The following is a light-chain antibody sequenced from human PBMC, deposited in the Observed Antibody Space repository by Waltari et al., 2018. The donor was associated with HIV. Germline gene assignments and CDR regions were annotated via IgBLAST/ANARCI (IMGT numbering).Light chain of an antibody. J-gene: IGLJ1*01. CDR2: EVS. V-gene: IGLV2-8*01. CDR3: NSYVGSNNYI. CDR1: SSDVAGYNS. Sequence: QSALTQPPSASGSPGQSVTISCTGTSSDVAGYNSVSWYPHHTGRAPKVMIYEVSKRPSVVPARCSGSKSGNTASLTVSGLQAEDEADYYCNSYVGSNNYIFGTGTKVTVL.